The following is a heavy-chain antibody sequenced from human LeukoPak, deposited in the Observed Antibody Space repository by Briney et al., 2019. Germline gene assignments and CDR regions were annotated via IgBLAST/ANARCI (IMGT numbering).Heavy chain of an antibody. V-gene: IGHV4-30-2*01. CDR2: FFHGRST. CDR3: ARGTKIVVPERYYFDH. J-gene: IGHJ4*02. CDR1: GGSITSGDYS. Sequence: SQTLSLTCAVSGGSITSGDYSWTWIRQPPGLGLEWIGYFFHGRSTYYNPSLESRVTISVDRSKNQFSLKLNSVTAADTAVYYCARGTKIVVPERYYFDHWGQGALVTVSS. D-gene: IGHD3-22*01.